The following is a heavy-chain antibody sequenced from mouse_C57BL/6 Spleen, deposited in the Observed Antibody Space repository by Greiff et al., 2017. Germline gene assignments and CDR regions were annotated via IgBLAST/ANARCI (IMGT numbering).Heavy chain of an antibody. J-gene: IGHJ2*01. D-gene: IGHD1-1*01. V-gene: IGHV1-66*01. CDR2: IYPGSGNT. CDR1: GYSFTSYY. CDR3: ARSKVVAHYFDY. Sequence: VQLQQSGPELVKPGASVKISCKASGYSFTSYYIHWVKQRPGQGLEWIGWIYPGSGNTKYNEKFKGKATLTADTSSSTAYMQLSSLTSEDSAVYYCARSKVVAHYFDYWGQGTTLTVSS.